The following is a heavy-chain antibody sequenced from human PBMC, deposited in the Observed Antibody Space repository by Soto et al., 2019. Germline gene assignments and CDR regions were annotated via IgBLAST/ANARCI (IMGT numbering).Heavy chain of an antibody. D-gene: IGHD3-10*01. J-gene: IGHJ5*02. Sequence: GESLKISCKGSGYSFTSYWIGWVRQMPGKGLEWMCIIYPGDSDTRYSPSFQGQVTISADKSISTAYLQWSSLKASDTAMYYCARQLVRGESPNLFDPWGQGTLVTVSS. CDR2: IYPGDSDT. CDR3: ARQLVRGESPNLFDP. V-gene: IGHV5-51*01. CDR1: GYSFTSYW.